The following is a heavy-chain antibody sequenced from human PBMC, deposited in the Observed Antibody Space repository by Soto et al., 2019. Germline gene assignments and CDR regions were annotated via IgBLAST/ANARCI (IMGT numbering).Heavy chain of an antibody. J-gene: IGHJ3*02. CDR1: GFIFSSYA. D-gene: IGHD6-19*01. Sequence: EVQLLESGGGLVQPGGSLRLSCAASGFIFSSYAMTWVRQAPGKGLEWVSSISGSDGTAYYADSVKGRFTISRDNSRNTLDLQINSLRAEDTAVYYCANLAGGWYEAFGIWGQGTMVTVSS. V-gene: IGHV3-23*01. CDR3: ANLAGGWYEAFGI. CDR2: ISGSDGTA.